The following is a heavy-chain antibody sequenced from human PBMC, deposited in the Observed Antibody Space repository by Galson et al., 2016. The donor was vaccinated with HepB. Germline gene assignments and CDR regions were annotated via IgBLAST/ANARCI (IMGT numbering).Heavy chain of an antibody. Sequence: SLRLSCAASGFTFTSHWMHWVRQAPGKGLVWVSRINSDGSSTKYADSVKGRFTISRDNAKNTLYLHMNSLRVEDTAVYYCASRGSSLYIGWGQGTLVTVSS. V-gene: IGHV3-74*03. D-gene: IGHD6-13*01. CDR1: GFTFTSHW. CDR2: INSDGSST. CDR3: ASRGSSLYIG. J-gene: IGHJ4*02.